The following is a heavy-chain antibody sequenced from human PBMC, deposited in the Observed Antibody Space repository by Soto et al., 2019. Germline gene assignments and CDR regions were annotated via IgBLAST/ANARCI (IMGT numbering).Heavy chain of an antibody. CDR3: ARDRFRARGWGYYYGMDV. CDR1: GFTFSSYG. Sequence: QVQLVESGGGVVQPGRSLRLSCAASGFTFSSYGMHWVRQAPGKGLEWVAVIWYDGSNKYYADSVKGRFTISRDNSKNTLYLQMNSLRAEDTAVYYCARDRFRARGWGYYYGMDVWGQGTTVTVSS. J-gene: IGHJ6*02. CDR2: IWYDGSNK. D-gene: IGHD6-19*01. V-gene: IGHV3-33*01.